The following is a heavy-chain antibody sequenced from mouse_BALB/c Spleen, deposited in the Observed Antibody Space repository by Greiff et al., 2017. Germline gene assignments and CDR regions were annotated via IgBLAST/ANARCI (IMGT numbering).Heavy chain of an antibody. J-gene: IGHJ4*01. CDR1: GYSFTGYN. V-gene: IGHV1-39*01. CDR3: ARERGKNRDYYYAMDY. CDR2: IDPYYGGT. Sequence: EVKLMESGPELEKPGASVKISCKASGYSFTGYNMNWVKQSNGKSLEWIGNIDPYYGGTSYNQKFKGKATLTVDKSSSTAYMQLKSLTSEDSAVYYCARERGKNRDYYYAMDYWGQGTSVTVSS. D-gene: IGHD4-1*01.